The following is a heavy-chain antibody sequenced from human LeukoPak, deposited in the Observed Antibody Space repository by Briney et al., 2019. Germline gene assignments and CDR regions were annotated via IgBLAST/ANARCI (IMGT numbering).Heavy chain of an antibody. J-gene: IGHJ4*02. CDR3: ARGGSYCSGGSCYSVPFDY. CDR1: GGSISSYY. D-gene: IGHD2-15*01. V-gene: IGHV4-59*01. CDR2: IYYSGST. Sequence: SETLSLTCTVSGGSISSYYWSWIRQPPGKGLEGIGDIYYSGSTNYNPSLKSRVTISVDPSKNQFSLKLSSVTAADTAVYYCARGGSYCSGGSCYSVPFDYWGQGTLVTVSS.